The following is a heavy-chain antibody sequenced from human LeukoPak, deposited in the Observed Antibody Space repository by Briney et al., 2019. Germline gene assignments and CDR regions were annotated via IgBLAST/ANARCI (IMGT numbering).Heavy chain of an antibody. CDR3: ATTNDGGGYQWGDFFDF. CDR1: GGTSNSHA. V-gene: IGHV1-69*04. J-gene: IGHJ4*02. CDR2: IIPNLGAT. D-gene: IGHD3-22*01. Sequence: SVKVSCKASGGTSNSHAISWVRQAPGQGLEWMGRIIPNLGATNRAQNFQDRVTLTADKSTNTAYMELTSLTSDDTAVYYCATTNDGGGYQWGDFFDFWGKGTLVTVSS.